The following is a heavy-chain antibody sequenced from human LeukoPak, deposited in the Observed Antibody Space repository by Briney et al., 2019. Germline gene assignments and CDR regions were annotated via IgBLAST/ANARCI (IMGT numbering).Heavy chain of an antibody. J-gene: IGHJ4*02. Sequence: SETLSLTCTVSGGSISSGDYYWSWIRQPPGKGLEWIGYIYYSGSTYYNPSLKSRVTISVDTSKNQFSLKLSSVTAADTAVYYCARYGSRNYFDYWGQGTLVTVSS. CDR3: ARYGSRNYFDY. V-gene: IGHV4-30-4*02. D-gene: IGHD6-13*01. CDR2: IYYSGST. CDR1: GGSISSGDYY.